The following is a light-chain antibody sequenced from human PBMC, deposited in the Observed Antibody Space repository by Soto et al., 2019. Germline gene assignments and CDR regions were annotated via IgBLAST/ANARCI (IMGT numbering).Light chain of an antibody. J-gene: IGKJ4*01. CDR3: QQYDNLPRGLS. V-gene: IGKV1-33*01. CDR1: QDISNY. CDR2: DAS. Sequence: DIQMTQSPSSLSASVGDRVTITCQASQDISNYLNWYQQKPGKAPKLLIYDASNLEIGVPSRFSGSGSGTDFTFTISSLQPEDIATYYCQQYDNLPRGLSFGGGTKVEIK.